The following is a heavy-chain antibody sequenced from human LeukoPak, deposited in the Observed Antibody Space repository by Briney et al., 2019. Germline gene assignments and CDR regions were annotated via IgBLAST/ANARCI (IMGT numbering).Heavy chain of an antibody. V-gene: IGHV4-59*12. Sequence: SETLSLTCTVSGGSISRYYWSWIRQPPGKGLEWIGYIYYSGSTNYNPSLKSRVTISVDTSKNQFSLKLSSVTAADTAVYYCARGRIVVVPAARNWFDPWGQGTLVTVSS. D-gene: IGHD2-2*01. J-gene: IGHJ5*02. CDR2: IYYSGST. CDR1: GGSISRYY. CDR3: ARGRIVVVPAARNWFDP.